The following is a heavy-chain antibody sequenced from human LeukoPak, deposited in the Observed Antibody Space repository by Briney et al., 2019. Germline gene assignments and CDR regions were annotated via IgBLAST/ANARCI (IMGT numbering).Heavy chain of an antibody. V-gene: IGHV4-4*07. J-gene: IGHJ5*02. CDR3: ARSYYGSGNSNWFDP. CDR2: IYTSGST. CDR1: GGSISSYY. Sequence: SETLSLTCTVSGGSISSYYWSWIRQPAGKGLEWIGRIYTSGSTNYNPSLKSRVTMSVDTSKNQFSLKLSSVTGADTAVYYCARSYYGSGNSNWFDPWGQGTLVTVSS. D-gene: IGHD3-10*01.